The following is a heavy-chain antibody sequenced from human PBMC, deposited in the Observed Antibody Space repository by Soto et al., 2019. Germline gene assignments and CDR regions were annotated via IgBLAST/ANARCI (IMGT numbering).Heavy chain of an antibody. CDR3: AKDHYYDSSGYYPVYFDY. J-gene: IGHJ4*02. CDR1: GFTFSSYA. D-gene: IGHD3-22*01. V-gene: IGHV3-23*01. Sequence: GVSLRLSCAASGFTFSSYAMSWVRQAPGKGLEWVSAISGSGGSTYYADSVKGRFTISRDNSKNTLYLQMNSLRAEDTAVYYCAKDHYYDSSGYYPVYFDYWGQGTLVTVS. CDR2: ISGSGGST.